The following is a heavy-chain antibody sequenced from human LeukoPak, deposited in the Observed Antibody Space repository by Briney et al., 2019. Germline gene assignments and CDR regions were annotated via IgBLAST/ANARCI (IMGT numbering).Heavy chain of an antibody. Sequence: ASVTVSFKASGYTFTDYYMHWVRQAPGQGLEWMGWINPNSGGTNYAQKFQGRVTMTRDTSISTAYMELSRLKSDDTAVYYCARVHFYDSSGYSLINQWGQGTLVTVSS. CDR1: GYTFTDYY. CDR3: ARVHFYDSSGYSLINQ. J-gene: IGHJ4*02. CDR2: INPNSGGT. V-gene: IGHV1-2*02. D-gene: IGHD3-22*01.